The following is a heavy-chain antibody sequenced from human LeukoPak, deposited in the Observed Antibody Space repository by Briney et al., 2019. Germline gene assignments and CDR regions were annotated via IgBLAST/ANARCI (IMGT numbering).Heavy chain of an antibody. Sequence: GGSLRLSCAASGLTFSSYEMNGPRPPRGRGGEWLSHISSTSTTITYADSVKGRFTISRDNAKNSVYLQMHSLRVDDTAMYYCAREWDVWGKGTTVTVSS. CDR2: ISSTSTTI. CDR1: GLTFSSYE. V-gene: IGHV3-48*01. CDR3: AREWDV. J-gene: IGHJ6*03.